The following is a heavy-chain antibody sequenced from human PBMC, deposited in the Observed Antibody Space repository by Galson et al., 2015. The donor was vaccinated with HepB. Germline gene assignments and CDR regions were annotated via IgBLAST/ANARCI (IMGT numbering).Heavy chain of an antibody. CDR1: GGVFDSSA. CDR2: IVVGSGHT. V-gene: IGHV1-58*02. Sequence: CKASGGVFDSSAMQWVRQARGQRLEWIGWIVVGSGHTNYAQKFQERVTITRDMSTSTAYMELSSLRSEDTAVYYCAALQGATDYWGQGTLVTVSS. J-gene: IGHJ4*02. CDR3: AALQGATDY. D-gene: IGHD1-26*01.